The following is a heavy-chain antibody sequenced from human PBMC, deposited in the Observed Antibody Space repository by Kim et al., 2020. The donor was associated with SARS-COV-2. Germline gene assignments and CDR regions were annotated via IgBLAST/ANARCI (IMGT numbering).Heavy chain of an antibody. Sequence: SETLSLTCAAYGGSFSGYSWNWIRQPPGKGLEWIGEINHSGSLNHNPYLKSRVTISMDTSKNQFSLKVTSVTAADTACYYCARGRAGIVPSPILGIGPHFDYFTMDFWGHGTTVTVSS. CDR2: INHSGSL. J-gene: IGHJ6*02. CDR3: ARGRAGIVPSPILGIGPHFDYFTMDF. D-gene: IGHD7-27*01. CDR1: GGSFSGYS. V-gene: IGHV4-34*01.